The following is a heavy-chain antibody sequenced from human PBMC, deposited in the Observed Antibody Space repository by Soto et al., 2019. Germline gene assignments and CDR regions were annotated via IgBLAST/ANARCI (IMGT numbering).Heavy chain of an antibody. Sequence: SVKVSCKASGGTFSSYAISWVRQAPGQGLEWMGGIIPIFGTANYAQKFQGRVTITADESTSTAYMELSSLRSEDTAVYYCARGGPFIVVVPAATTGYYYGMDVWGQGTTVTVSS. D-gene: IGHD2-2*01. J-gene: IGHJ6*02. CDR3: ARGGPFIVVVPAATTGYYYGMDV. CDR1: GGTFSSYA. CDR2: IIPIFGTA. V-gene: IGHV1-69*13.